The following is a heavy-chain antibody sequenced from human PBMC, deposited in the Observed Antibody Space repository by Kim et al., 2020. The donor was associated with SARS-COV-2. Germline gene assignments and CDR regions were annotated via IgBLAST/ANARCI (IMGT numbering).Heavy chain of an antibody. Sequence: SVKGRFTISSDNSKNTLYLQMNSLRAEDTAVYYCAKDLVGVRGVTYYFDYWGQGTLVTVSS. D-gene: IGHD3-10*01. CDR3: AKDLVGVRGVTYYFDY. J-gene: IGHJ4*02. V-gene: IGHV3-30*02.